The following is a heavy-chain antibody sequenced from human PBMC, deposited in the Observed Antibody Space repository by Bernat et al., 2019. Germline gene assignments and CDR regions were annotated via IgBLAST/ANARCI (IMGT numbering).Heavy chain of an antibody. CDR1: GGSISSSSYY. CDR3: ARHGIEWELLQYYFDY. CDR2: IYYSGST. D-gene: IGHD1-26*01. Sequence: QLQLQESGPGLVKPSETLSLTCTVSGGSISSSSYYWGWIRQPPGKGLEWIGSIYYSGSTYYNPSLKSRVTISVDTSKNQFSLKLSSVTAADTAVYYCARHGIEWELLQYYFDYWGQGTLVTVSS. V-gene: IGHV4-39*01. J-gene: IGHJ4*02.